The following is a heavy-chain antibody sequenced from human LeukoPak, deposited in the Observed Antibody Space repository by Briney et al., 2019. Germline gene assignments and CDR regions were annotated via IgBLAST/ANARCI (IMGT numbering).Heavy chain of an antibody. D-gene: IGHD3-10*01. CDR2: IRYDGSNK. CDR3: AKGDSSGSYHYFDS. Sequence: GGSLRLSCAASGFTFSRYGMHWVRQAPGKGLEWVAFIRYDGSNKYYADSVKGRFTISRDNSNSTLFLQMSSLRAEDTAVYYCAKGDSSGSYHYFDSWGQGSLVTVSS. V-gene: IGHV3-30*02. J-gene: IGHJ4*02. CDR1: GFTFSRYG.